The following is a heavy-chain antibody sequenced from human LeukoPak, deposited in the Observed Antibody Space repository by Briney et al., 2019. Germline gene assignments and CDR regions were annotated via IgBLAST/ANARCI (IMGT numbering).Heavy chain of an antibody. CDR2: INPNSGGT. J-gene: IGHJ4*02. CDR1: GYTFTGYY. V-gene: IGHV1-2*06. Sequence: GASVKVSCKASGYTFTGYYMHWVRRAPGQGLEWMGRINPNSGGTNYAQKFQGRVTMTRDTSISTAYMELSRLRSDDTAVYYCARGPYSSSWGVDYWGQGTLVTVSS. D-gene: IGHD6-13*01. CDR3: ARGPYSSSWGVDY.